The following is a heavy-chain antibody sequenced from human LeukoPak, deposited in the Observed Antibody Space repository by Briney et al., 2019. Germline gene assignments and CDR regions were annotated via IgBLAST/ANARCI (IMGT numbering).Heavy chain of an antibody. D-gene: IGHD1-1*01. J-gene: IGHJ6*02. CDR1: GGSFSGYY. CDR2: INHSGST. Sequence: SETLSLTCAVYGGSFSGYYWSWIRQPPGKGLEWIGEINHSGSTNYNPSLKSRVTISVDTSKNQFSLKLSSVTAADTAVYYCARSGTLASYYYGMDVWGQGTTVTVSS. V-gene: IGHV4-34*01. CDR3: ARSGTLASYYYGMDV.